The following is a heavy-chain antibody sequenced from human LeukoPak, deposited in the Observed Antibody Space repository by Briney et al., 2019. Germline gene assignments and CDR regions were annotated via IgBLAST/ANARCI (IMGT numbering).Heavy chain of an antibody. V-gene: IGHV4-59*01. D-gene: IGHD3-16*02. CDR2: IYYSGST. CDR3: ARVGDYVWGSYPASAYFDY. CDR1: GGSISSYY. J-gene: IGHJ4*02. Sequence: SETLSLTFTVSGGSISSYYWSWIRQPPGKGLEWIGYIYYSGSTNYNPSLKSRVTISVDTSKNQFSLKLSSVTAADTAVYYCARVGDYVWGSYPASAYFDYWGQGTLVTVSS.